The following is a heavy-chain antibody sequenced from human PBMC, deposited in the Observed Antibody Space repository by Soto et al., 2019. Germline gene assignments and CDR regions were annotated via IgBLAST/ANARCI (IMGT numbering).Heavy chain of an antibody. Sequence: QVQLVQSGAEGKKPGSSVKVSCKASGGTFSSYAISWVRQAPGQGLEWMGGIIPIFGTANYAQKFQGRVTITADEYTSTAYMELSSLRSEDTAVYYCARSADRLLGDAFDIWGQGTMVTVSS. J-gene: IGHJ3*02. V-gene: IGHV1-69*01. CDR1: GGTFSSYA. CDR2: IIPIFGTA. CDR3: ARSADRLLGDAFDI. D-gene: IGHD2-15*01.